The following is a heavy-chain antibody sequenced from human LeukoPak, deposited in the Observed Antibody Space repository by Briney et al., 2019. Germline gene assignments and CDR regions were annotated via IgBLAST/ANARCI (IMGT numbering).Heavy chain of an antibody. Sequence: GGSLRLSCAASGFTFSTYTMNWVRQAPGKGLEWVSYINDISSTIWYADSVKGRFTISRDNTKNSLYLQMYSLRDEDTAVYYCARDKDYGFVYWGQGTLVAVSS. J-gene: IGHJ4*02. CDR1: GFTFSTYT. CDR3: ARDKDYGFVY. V-gene: IGHV3-48*02. D-gene: IGHD4/OR15-4a*01. CDR2: INDISSTI.